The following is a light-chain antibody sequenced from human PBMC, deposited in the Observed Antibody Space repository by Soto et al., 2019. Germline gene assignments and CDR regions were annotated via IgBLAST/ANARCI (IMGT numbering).Light chain of an antibody. J-gene: IGKJ4*01. Sequence: EIVLTQSPATLSLSPGERATLSCRASQSVRSFLAWYQQKPGQAPRLLIYDASNRATGVPGRFSGSGSGTDFTLTISSLEPEDFAVYYCPQRSSWNPALSFGGGTKVE. CDR3: PQRSSWNPALS. CDR1: QSVRSF. CDR2: DAS. V-gene: IGKV3-11*01.